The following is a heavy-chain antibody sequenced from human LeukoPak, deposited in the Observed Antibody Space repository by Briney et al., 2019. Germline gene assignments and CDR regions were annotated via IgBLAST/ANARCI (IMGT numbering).Heavy chain of an antibody. D-gene: IGHD3/OR15-3a*01. J-gene: IGHJ4*02. Sequence: LETLSLTCTVSGYSISSSNSYWGWIRQPPGKGLEWIGSIYYSGNTYYNASLKSQVSISIDTSKNQFSLRLTSVTAADTAVYYCARQTGSGLFILPGGQGTLVTASS. CDR1: GYSISSSNSY. CDR3: ARQTGSGLFILP. V-gene: IGHV4-39*01. CDR2: IYYSGNT.